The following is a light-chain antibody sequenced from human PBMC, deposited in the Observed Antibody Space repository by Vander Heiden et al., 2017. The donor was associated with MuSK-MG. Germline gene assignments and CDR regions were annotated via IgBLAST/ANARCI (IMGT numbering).Light chain of an antibody. CDR2: DVS. J-gene: IGLJ3*02. Sequence: QSALTQPRSVSGSPGQSVTISCTGTSSDVGGYNYVSWYQQHPGKAPKLMIHDVSKRPSGVPDRFSGSKSGNTASLTVSGLQAEDEADYYCCSYAGSYTRVFGGGTKVTVV. V-gene: IGLV2-11*01. CDR3: CSYAGSYTRV. CDR1: SSDVGGYNY.